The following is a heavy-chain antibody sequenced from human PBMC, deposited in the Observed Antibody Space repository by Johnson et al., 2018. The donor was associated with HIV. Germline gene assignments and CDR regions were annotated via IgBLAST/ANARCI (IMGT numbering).Heavy chain of an antibody. Sequence: QVQLVESGGGVVQPGRSLRLSCAASGFTFSSYAMHWVRQAPGKGLEWVAVISYDGSNKYYADSVKGRFTISRDNSKNTLYLQMNSLRAEDTAVYYCERGGFGEWAAFDIWGQGTMVTVSS. CDR1: GFTFSSYA. J-gene: IGHJ3*02. CDR2: ISYDGSNK. V-gene: IGHV3-30*04. CDR3: ERGGFGEWAAFDI. D-gene: IGHD3-10*01.